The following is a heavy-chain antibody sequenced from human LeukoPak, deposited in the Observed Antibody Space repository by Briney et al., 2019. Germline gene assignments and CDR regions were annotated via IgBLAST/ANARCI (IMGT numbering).Heavy chain of an antibody. CDR3: ARDPARFDAFDI. D-gene: IGHD6-6*01. Sequence: ASVKVSCKASGYTFTSYAMHWVRQAPGQRLEWMGWINAGNGNTKYSQKFQGRVTITRDTSASTAYMELSSLRSEDTAVYYCARDPARFDAFDIWGQGTLVTVSS. J-gene: IGHJ3*02. CDR1: GYTFTSYA. CDR2: INAGNGNT. V-gene: IGHV1-3*01.